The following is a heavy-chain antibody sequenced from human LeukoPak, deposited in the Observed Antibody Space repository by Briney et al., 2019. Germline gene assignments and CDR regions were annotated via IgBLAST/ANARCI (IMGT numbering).Heavy chain of an antibody. J-gene: IGHJ4*02. CDR3: ARGIYSFDY. V-gene: IGHV3-30*04. CDR2: ISYDGSNK. D-gene: IGHD2/OR15-2a*01. Sequence: PGGSLRLSCAASGFTFSSYAMHWVRQAPGKGLEWVAVISYDGSNKYYADSVKGRFTISRDNSKNTLYLQMNSPRAEDTAVYYCARGIYSFDYWGQGTLVTVSS. CDR1: GFTFSSYA.